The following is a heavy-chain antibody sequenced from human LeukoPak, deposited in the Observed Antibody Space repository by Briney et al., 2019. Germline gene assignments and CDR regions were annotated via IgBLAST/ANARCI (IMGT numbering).Heavy chain of an antibody. CDR2: IGTSGGST. D-gene: IGHD2-21*01. J-gene: IGHJ4*02. CDR3: AKDFRIGYSAHFDY. CDR1: GFTFGGYA. V-gene: IGHV3-23*01. Sequence: PGGSLRLSCAASGFTFGGYALSWVRQAPGKGLEWVSTIGTSGGSTYYADSVKGRFTISRDNSKNTLYLQMDSLRGEDTAVYYCAKDFRIGYSAHFDYWGQGALVTVSS.